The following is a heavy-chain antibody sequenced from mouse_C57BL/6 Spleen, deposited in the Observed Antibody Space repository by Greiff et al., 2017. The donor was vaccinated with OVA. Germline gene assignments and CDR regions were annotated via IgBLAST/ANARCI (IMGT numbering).Heavy chain of an antibody. Sequence: QVQLQQPGAELVRPGSSVKLSCRASGYTFTSYWMHWVKQRPIQGLEWIGNIDPSDSETHYNQKFKDKATLTVDNSSSTAYMQLSSLTSEDSAVYYCARGNYGWYFDVWGTGTTVTVSS. J-gene: IGHJ1*03. CDR1: GYTFTSYW. CDR3: ARGNYGWYFDV. D-gene: IGHD2-1*01. CDR2: IDPSDSET. V-gene: IGHV1-52*01.